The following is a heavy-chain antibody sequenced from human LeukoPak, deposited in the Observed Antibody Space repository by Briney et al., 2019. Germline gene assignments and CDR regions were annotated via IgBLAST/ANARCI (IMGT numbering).Heavy chain of an antibody. Sequence: GGSLRLSCAASGFTVSSAWVNWVRQAPGKGLEWLGRLKSKIDGGATDYAAPVKGRFTISRDDSKNTLYLQLNSLRTEDTAVYYCTTHLQYGGDSGWGQGTLVTVSS. J-gene: IGHJ4*02. D-gene: IGHD4-23*01. CDR1: GFTVSSAW. CDR3: TTHLQYGGDSG. CDR2: LKSKIDGGAT. V-gene: IGHV3-15*05.